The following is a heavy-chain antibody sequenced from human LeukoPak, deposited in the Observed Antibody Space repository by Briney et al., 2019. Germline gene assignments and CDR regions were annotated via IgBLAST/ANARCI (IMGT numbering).Heavy chain of an antibody. D-gene: IGHD2-2*01. CDR1: GFTFSIYW. CDR2: ISSSSSYI. V-gene: IGHV3-21*01. CDR3: AREGCSSTSCYGKEGYYGMDV. Sequence: NPGESLRLSCAASGFTFSIYWMHWVRQAPGKGLEWVSSISSSSSYIYYADSVKGRFTISRDNAKNSLYLQMNSLRAEDTAVYYCAREGCSSTSCYGKEGYYGMDVWGQGTTVTVSS. J-gene: IGHJ6*02.